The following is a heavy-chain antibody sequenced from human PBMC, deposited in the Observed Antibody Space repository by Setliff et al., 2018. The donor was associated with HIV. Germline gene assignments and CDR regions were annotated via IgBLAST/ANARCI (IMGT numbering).Heavy chain of an antibody. Sequence: SETLSLTCAVYGGSFSEYYWSWIRQSPGKGLEWIGEINHSGSTHYNPPLKSRATISVDTSKYQFSLRLNSVTAADTAVYYCARGATLLPGYSDRWEYFYMDVWGKGTTVTVSS. V-gene: IGHV4-34*01. CDR3: ARGATLLPGYSDRWEYFYMDV. CDR2: INHSGST. D-gene: IGHD5-12*01. CDR1: GGSFSEYY. J-gene: IGHJ6*03.